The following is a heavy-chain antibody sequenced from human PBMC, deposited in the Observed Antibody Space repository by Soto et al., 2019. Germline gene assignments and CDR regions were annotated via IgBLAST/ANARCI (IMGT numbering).Heavy chain of an antibody. J-gene: IGHJ4*02. V-gene: IGHV3-11*01. CDR1: GFSFSDYY. CDR3: ARFIVIMVYTFDF. D-gene: IGHD2-8*01. CDR2: ISADGTTI. Sequence: PGGSLRLSCAASGFSFSDYYMSWIRQAPGKGLEWVSYISADGTTIYYADSVKGRFTISRDNAKNSLYLQMNSLRAEDTAVYYCARFIVIMVYTFDFWGQGTLVTVSS.